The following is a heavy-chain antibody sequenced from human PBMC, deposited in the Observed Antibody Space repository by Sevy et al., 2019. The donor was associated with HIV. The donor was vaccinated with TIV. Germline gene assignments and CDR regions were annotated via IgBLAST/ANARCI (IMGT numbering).Heavy chain of an antibody. D-gene: IGHD1-26*01. J-gene: IGHJ3*01. CDR3: AREAGYSAKNDAFAF. CDR2: ISCDGAVR. CDR1: GLTFRSHA. Sequence: GGSLRLSCAASGLTFRSHAMHWVRQAPGKGLEWVTVISCDGAVRYYGESVKGRFTVSRANSKNTLYLQMNSLRPDDTAVYYCAREAGYSAKNDAFAFWGQGTMVTVSS. V-gene: IGHV3-30-3*01.